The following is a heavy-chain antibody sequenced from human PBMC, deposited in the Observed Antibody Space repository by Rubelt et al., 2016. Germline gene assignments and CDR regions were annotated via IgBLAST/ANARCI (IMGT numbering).Heavy chain of an antibody. Sequence: QVQLQESGPGLVKPSQTLSLTCTVSGGSISSGGYYWSWIRHHPGKGLAWIGYIYYSGSTYYNPSRRSGVNLGVEMAKNQVSLKLSFVTAADTAGYYCAGIAAAGTIYYYYGMDVWGQGTTVTVSS. D-gene: IGHD6-13*01. CDR2: IYYSGST. V-gene: IGHV4-31*03. CDR3: AGIAAAGTIYYYYGMDV. J-gene: IGHJ6*02. CDR1: GGSISSGGYY.